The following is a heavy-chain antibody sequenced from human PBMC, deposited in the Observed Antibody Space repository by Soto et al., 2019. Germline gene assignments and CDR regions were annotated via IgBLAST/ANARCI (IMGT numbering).Heavy chain of an antibody. CDR3: ARDNWNDGGHYYYYGMDV. D-gene: IGHD1-20*01. CDR2: IYYSGST. Sequence: LSLTCTVSGGSISSGGYYWSWIRQHPGKGLEWIGYIYYSGSTYYNPSLKSRVTISVDTSKNQFSLKLSSVTAADTAVYYCARDNWNDGGHYYYYGMDVWGQGNTVTVSS. V-gene: IGHV4-31*03. CDR1: GGSISSGGYY. J-gene: IGHJ6*02.